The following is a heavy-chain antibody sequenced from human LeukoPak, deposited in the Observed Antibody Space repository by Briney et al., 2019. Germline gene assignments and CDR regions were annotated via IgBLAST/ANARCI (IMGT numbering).Heavy chain of an antibody. V-gene: IGHV1-18*01. D-gene: IGHD6-13*01. Sequence: ASVKVSCKASGYTFTSYGISWVRQAPEQGLEWMGWISAYNGNTNYAQKLQGRVTMITDTSTSTAYMELRSLRSDDTAVYYCARTAPIAEPRAALDIWGQGTMVTVSS. CDR2: ISAYNGNT. CDR1: GYTFTSYG. J-gene: IGHJ3*02. CDR3: ARTAPIAEPRAALDI.